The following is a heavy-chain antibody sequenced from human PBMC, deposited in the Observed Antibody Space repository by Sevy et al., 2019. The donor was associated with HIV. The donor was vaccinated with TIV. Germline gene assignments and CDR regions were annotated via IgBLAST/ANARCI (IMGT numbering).Heavy chain of an antibody. CDR3: AREGGVATTGDHDAFDI. D-gene: IGHD7-27*01. V-gene: IGHV1-69*13. CDR1: GDTFSTYG. CDR2: IIPIFGTP. Sequence: ALVKVSCKASGDTFSTYGLSWVRQAHGQGLEWMGGIIPIFGTPNYAQKFQGRVTITADESASTAYMELSSLRSEDTALYYCAREGGVATTGDHDAFDIWGHGTLVTVSS. J-gene: IGHJ3*02.